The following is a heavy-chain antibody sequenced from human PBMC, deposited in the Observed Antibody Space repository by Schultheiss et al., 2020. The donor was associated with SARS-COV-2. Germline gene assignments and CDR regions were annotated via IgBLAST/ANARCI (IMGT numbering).Heavy chain of an antibody. CDR2: IYYSGST. V-gene: IGHV4-59*01. Sequence: GSLRLSCTVSGGSISSYYWSWIRQPPGKGLEWIGYIYYSGSTNYNPSLKSRVTISVDTSKNQFSLKLSSVTAADTAVYYCASGVGATGGDAFDIWGQGTMVTVSS. CDR1: GGSISSYY. D-gene: IGHD1-26*01. J-gene: IGHJ3*02. CDR3: ASGVGATGGDAFDI.